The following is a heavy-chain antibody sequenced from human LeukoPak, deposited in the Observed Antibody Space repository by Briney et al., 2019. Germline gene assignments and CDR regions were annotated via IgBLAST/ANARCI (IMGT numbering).Heavy chain of an antibody. D-gene: IGHD3-10*01. Sequence: ASVKVSCKASGYTFTGYYMHWVRQAPGQGLEWMGWINPNSGGTNYAQKFQGRVTMTRDTSISTAYMELSSLRSEDTAVYYCARGGITMVRGPPPFYYYYMDVWGKGTTVTISS. J-gene: IGHJ6*03. V-gene: IGHV1-2*02. CDR3: ARGGITMVRGPPPFYYYYMDV. CDR2: INPNSGGT. CDR1: GYTFTGYY.